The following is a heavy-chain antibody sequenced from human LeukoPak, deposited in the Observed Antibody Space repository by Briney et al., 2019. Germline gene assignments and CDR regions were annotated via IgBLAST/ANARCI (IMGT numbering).Heavy chain of an antibody. V-gene: IGHV1-18*01. D-gene: IGHD1-14*01. J-gene: IGHJ6*03. CDR3: ARVGNPVVYYYMDV. CDR1: GYTFISYG. CDR2: ISTYNGNT. Sequence: ASVKVSCTASGYTFISYGITWVRQAPGQGLEWIGWISTYNGNTNYAQKLQGRVTMTTDTSTSTAYTELRSLRSDDTAVYYCARVGNPVVYYYMDVWGKGATVTVSS.